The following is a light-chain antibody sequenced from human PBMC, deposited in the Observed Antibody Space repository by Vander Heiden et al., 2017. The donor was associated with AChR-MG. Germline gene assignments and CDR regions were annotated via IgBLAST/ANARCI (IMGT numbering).Light chain of an antibody. CDR1: SSNIGAGYD. CDR3: QSYDSSLSASV. CDR2: GNT. J-gene: IGLJ3*02. Sequence: QSVLTQPPSVSGAPGQRVTISCTGSSSNIGAGYDVHWYQQLPGTAPKLLLYGNTNGPSGVPDRFSGSKSGTSASLAITGLQAEDEADYYCQSYDSSLSASVFGGGTKLTVL. V-gene: IGLV1-40*01.